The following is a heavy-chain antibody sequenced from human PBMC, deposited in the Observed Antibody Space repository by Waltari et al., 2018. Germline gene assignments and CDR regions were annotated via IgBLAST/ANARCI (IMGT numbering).Heavy chain of an antibody. CDR2: SNYSGCT. J-gene: IGHJ4*02. CDR1: GGSISSSSYY. CDR3: ARDAGDYIWGSYRSGFDY. D-gene: IGHD3-16*02. Sequence: QLQLQESGPGLVKPSETLSLTCTVSGGSISSSSYYWGWIRQPPGKGLDGAGGSNYSGCTNHSPSLKSRVTISAGTSKTQCSQKLSSVTAADTAVYYCARDAGDYIWGSYRSGFDYWGQGTLVTVSS. V-gene: IGHV4-39*07.